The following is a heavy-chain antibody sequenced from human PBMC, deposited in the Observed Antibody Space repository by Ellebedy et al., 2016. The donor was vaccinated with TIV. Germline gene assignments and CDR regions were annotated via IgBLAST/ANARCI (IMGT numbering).Heavy chain of an antibody. CDR2: FDPEDDKT. J-gene: IGHJ5*02. Sequence: AASVKVSCKVSGYTLTELSMHRVRQAPGKGLEWMGGFDPEDDKTIYAEKFKGRVTMTEDTSTDTAYMELSSLRSEDTAVYYCATEKYSYGFGPNWFDPWGQGTLVTVSS. CDR1: GYTLTELS. D-gene: IGHD5-18*01. V-gene: IGHV1-24*01. CDR3: ATEKYSYGFGPNWFDP.